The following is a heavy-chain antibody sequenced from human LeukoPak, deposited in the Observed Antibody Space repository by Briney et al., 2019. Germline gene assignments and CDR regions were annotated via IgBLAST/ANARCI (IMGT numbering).Heavy chain of an antibody. CDR1: GFSVSSTY. J-gene: IGHJ4*02. CDR3: ARDSGDGDYEPLDS. V-gene: IGHV3-53*01. D-gene: IGHD4-17*01. CDR2: IYRDGST. Sequence: GSLRLSCAASGFSVSSTYMNWVRQAPGKGLEWVSIIYRDGSTYYADYVKGRFTISRDNSKNTLYLQMNSRRVEDTAMCYCARDSGDGDYEPLDSWGQGTLVTVSS.